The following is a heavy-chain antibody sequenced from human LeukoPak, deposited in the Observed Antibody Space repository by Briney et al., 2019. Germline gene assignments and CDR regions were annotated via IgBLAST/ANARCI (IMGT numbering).Heavy chain of an antibody. V-gene: IGHV1-8*01. D-gene: IGHD4-23*01. Sequence: ASVKVSCKAFGYTFTNYDLNWVRQATGQGPERIGWMNPNSGNTGYAQKFQGRVTLTRSASISTAYMELRSLTSEDTAVYYCARDYGGNSGWFDPWGQGTLVTVSS. J-gene: IGHJ5*02. CDR3: ARDYGGNSGWFDP. CDR1: GYTFTNYD. CDR2: MNPNSGNT.